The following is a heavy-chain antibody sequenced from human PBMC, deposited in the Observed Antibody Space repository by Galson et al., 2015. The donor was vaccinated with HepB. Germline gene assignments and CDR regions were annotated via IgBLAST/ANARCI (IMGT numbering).Heavy chain of an antibody. Sequence: SLRLSCAASGFTFSSYAMHWVRQAPGKGLEWVAVISYDGSNKYYADSVKGRFTISRDNSKNTLYLQMNSLRAEDTAVYYCARDLTRIVGATNYFDYWSQGTLVTVSS. D-gene: IGHD1-26*01. CDR1: GFTFSSYA. V-gene: IGHV3-30-3*01. J-gene: IGHJ4*02. CDR3: ARDLTRIVGATNYFDY. CDR2: ISYDGSNK.